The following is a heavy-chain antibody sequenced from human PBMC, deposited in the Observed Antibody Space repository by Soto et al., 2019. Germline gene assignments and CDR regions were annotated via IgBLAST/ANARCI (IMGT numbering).Heavy chain of an antibody. D-gene: IGHD6-19*01. CDR3: GRLEKFSGGWS. CDR1: GFTFSSYA. CDR2: ISHDGKNE. V-gene: IGHV3-30*14. Sequence: QVQLVESGGGVVQPGRSLRLSCAASGFTFSSYAMHWVRRAPGKGLEWVAAISHDGKNEFHADSVKGRFTVSRDNAKNIVYIQMDSLRPDDTALFYCGRLEKFSGGWSWGQGTEVSVS. J-gene: IGHJ4*02.